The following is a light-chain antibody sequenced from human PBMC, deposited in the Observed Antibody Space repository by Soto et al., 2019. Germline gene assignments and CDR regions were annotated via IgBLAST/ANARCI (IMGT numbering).Light chain of an antibody. CDR1: SGSVSITSY. CDR2: STN. V-gene: IGLV8-61*01. J-gene: IGLJ3*02. CDR3: ALYLGGGITV. Sequence: QTVVTQEPSISVSPGGTVTLTCGLTSGSVSITSYPSWFQQTPGQAPRTLIYSTNTRSSGVSDRFSGSILGGKAALTITGAPAADESDYYCALYLGGGITVFGGGTKLTVL.